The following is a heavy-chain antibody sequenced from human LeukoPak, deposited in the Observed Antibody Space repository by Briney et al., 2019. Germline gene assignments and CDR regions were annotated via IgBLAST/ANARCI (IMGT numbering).Heavy chain of an antibody. V-gene: IGHV1-69*13. Sequence: SVKVSCKASGGSFSSNTPSWVRQAPGQGLEWMGGIIANLGTPNYAQRFQGRVTVTADESTSTGYLELDSLRSDDTAVYYCARLVNWGPLGDYWGQGTLVTVSS. CDR2: IIANLGTP. CDR3: ARLVNWGPLGDY. J-gene: IGHJ4*02. CDR1: GGSFSSNT. D-gene: IGHD3-16*01.